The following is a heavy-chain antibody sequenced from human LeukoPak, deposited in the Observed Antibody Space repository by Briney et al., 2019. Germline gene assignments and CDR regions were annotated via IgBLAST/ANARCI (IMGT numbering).Heavy chain of an antibody. CDR1: GFIFSDHY. Sequence: GGSLRLSCAASGFIFSDHYMDWVRQAPGKGLDWFGRSRNKANSYTTEYAASVKGRFTISRDDSKNSLYLQMSSLKTEDTAVYYCVRVISGSYAFDIWGQGTMVTVSS. CDR2: SRNKANSYTT. CDR3: VRVISGSYAFDI. D-gene: IGHD1-26*01. J-gene: IGHJ3*02. V-gene: IGHV3-72*01.